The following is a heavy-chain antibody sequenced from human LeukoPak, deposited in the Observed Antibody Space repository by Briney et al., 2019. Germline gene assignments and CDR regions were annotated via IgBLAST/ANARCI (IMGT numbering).Heavy chain of an antibody. J-gene: IGHJ5*02. Sequence: PSETLSLTCAVYGGSFSGYYWSWIRQPPGKGLEWIGEINHSGSTNYNPSLKSRVTISLDTSKNQFSLKLSSVTAADTAVYYCARDLYGSTSSPFDPWGQGTLVTVSS. CDR2: INHSGST. D-gene: IGHD6-6*01. CDR1: GGSFSGYY. V-gene: IGHV4-34*01. CDR3: ARDLYGSTSSPFDP.